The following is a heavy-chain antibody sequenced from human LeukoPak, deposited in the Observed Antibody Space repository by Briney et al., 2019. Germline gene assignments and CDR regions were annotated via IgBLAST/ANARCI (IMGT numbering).Heavy chain of an antibody. CDR1: GFTFSSYG. CDR2: ISGSGGST. J-gene: IGHJ4*02. V-gene: IGHV3-23*01. CDR3: AKVYYYDSSGYYPLTVFDY. Sequence: GGTLRLSCAASGFTFSSYGMSWVRQAPGKGLEWVSAISGSGGSTYYADSVKGRFTISRDNSKNTLYLQMNSLRAEDTAVYYCAKVYYYDSSGYYPLTVFDYWGQGTLVTVSS. D-gene: IGHD3-22*01.